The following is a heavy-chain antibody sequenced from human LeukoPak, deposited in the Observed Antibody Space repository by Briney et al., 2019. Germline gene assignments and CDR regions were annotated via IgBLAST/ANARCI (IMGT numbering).Heavy chain of an antibody. J-gene: IGHJ5*02. D-gene: IGHD3-16*01. Sequence: SETLSLTCAVYSGSFSGYYWSWIRQPPGKGLEWIGEINHSGSTNYNPSLKSRVTISVDTSKNQFSLKLSSVTAADTAVYYCARMGYDYVWGSQPYTAWGQGTLVTVSS. CDR3: ARMGYDYVWGSQPYTA. CDR2: INHSGST. CDR1: SGSFSGYY. V-gene: IGHV4-34*01.